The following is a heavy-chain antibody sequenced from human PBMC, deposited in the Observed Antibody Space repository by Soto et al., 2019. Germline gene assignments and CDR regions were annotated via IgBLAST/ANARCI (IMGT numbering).Heavy chain of an antibody. CDR3: ASDCSSTSCYWFDP. CDR1: GGTFSSYT. V-gene: IGHV1-69*02. Sequence: SVKVSCKASGGTFSSYTISWVRQAPGQGLEWMGRIIPILGIANYAQKFQGRVTITADKSTSTAYMELSSLRSEDTAVYYCASDCSSTSCYWFDPWGQGTLVTVSS. CDR2: IIPILGIA. D-gene: IGHD2-2*01. J-gene: IGHJ5*02.